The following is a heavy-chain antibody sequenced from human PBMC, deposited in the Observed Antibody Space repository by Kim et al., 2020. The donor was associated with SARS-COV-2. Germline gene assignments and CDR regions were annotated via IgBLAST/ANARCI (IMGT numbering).Heavy chain of an antibody. CDR1: GFTISSYS. CDR2: ISSSSSYI. CDR3: ARGTNYYDSSGYPDY. J-gene: IGHJ4*02. D-gene: IGHD3-22*01. V-gene: IGHV3-21*01. Sequence: GGSLRLYCAASGFTISSYSINWVRQAPGKGLEWVSSISSSSSYIYYADSVKGLFTISRDNAKNSLYLQMNSLRAEDTAVYYCARGTNYYDSSGYPDYWGQGTLITVSS.